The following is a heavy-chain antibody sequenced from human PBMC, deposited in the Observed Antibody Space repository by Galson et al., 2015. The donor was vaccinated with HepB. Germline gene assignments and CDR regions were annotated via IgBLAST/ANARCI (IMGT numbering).Heavy chain of an antibody. Sequence: QSGAEVKKPGESLKISCKASGYTFTSYGISWVRQAPGQGLEWMGWISAYNGNTNYAQKLQGRVTMTTDTSTSTAYMELRSLRSDDTAVYYCARDRPGGRELQTYYYYYGMDVWGQGTTVTVSS. D-gene: IGHD1-26*01. V-gene: IGHV1-18*01. CDR3: ARDRPGGRELQTYYYYYGMDV. CDR2: ISAYNGNT. J-gene: IGHJ6*02. CDR1: GYTFTSYG.